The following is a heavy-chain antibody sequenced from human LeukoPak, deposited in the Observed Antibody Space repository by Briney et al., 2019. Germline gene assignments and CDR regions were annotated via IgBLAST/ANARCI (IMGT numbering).Heavy chain of an antibody. V-gene: IGHV4-61*02. CDR2: IYTSGST. Sequence: SQTLSLTCTVSGGSISSGSYYWSWIRQPAGKGLEWIGRIYTSGSTNYNPSLKSRVTISVDTSKNQFSLKLSSVTAADTAVYYCARDPHYYDSSGYYPYFDYWGKGTLVTVSS. J-gene: IGHJ4*02. CDR3: ARDPHYYDSSGYYPYFDY. CDR1: GGSISSGSYY. D-gene: IGHD3-22*01.